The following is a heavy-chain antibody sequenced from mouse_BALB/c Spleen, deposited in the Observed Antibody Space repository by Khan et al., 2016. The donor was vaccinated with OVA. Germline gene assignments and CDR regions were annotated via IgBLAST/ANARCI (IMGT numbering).Heavy chain of an antibody. CDR2: IDPSKSET. D-gene: IGHD1-1*01. J-gene: IGHJ3*01. V-gene: IGHV1S127*01. Sequence: QIQLVQSGPELVRPGASVKMSCKASGYTFTSFWIHWVKQRPGQGLEWIGMIDPSKSETRLNQKFKDKATLNVDKSSNTAYMQHSRLTSEDSAVYYCARGGYGSPFAYWGQGTLVTVSA. CDR3: ARGGYGSPFAY. CDR1: GYTFTSFW.